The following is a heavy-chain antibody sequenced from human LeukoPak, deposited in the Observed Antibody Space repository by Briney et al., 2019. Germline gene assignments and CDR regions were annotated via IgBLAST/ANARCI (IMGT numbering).Heavy chain of an antibody. CDR3: ARERITMVRGVNNYNWFDP. D-gene: IGHD3-10*01. J-gene: IGHJ5*02. Sequence: ASVKVSCKASGGTFSSYAISWARQAPGQGLEWMGGIIPIFGTANYAQKFQGRVTITTDESTSTAYMELSSLRSEDTAVYYCARERITMVRGVNNYNWFDPWGQGTLVTVSS. V-gene: IGHV1-69*05. CDR2: IIPIFGTA. CDR1: GGTFSSYA.